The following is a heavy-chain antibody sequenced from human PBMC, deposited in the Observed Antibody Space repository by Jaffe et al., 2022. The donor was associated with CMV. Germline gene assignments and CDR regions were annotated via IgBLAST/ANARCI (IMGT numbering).Heavy chain of an antibody. D-gene: IGHD2-2*02. Sequence: QVQLQESGPGLVKPSQTLSLTCTVSGGSISSGGYYWSWIRQHPGKGLEWIGYIYYSGSTYYNPSLKSRVTISVDTSKNQFSLKLSSVTAADTAVYYCARDPGLVPAAIHADYYYYYGMDVWGQGTTVTVSS. J-gene: IGHJ6*02. CDR1: GGSISSGGYY. V-gene: IGHV4-31*03. CDR2: IYYSGST. CDR3: ARDPGLVPAAIHADYYYYYGMDV.